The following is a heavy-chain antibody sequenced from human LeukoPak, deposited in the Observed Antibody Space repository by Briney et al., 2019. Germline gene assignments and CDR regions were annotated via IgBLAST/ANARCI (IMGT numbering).Heavy chain of an antibody. CDR3: LYGSGSSFDY. CDR1: GFTFSSYA. J-gene: IGHJ4*02. Sequence: GGSLRLSCSAPGFTFSSYAMHWVRQAPGKGLEYVSAISSNGGSTYYADSVKGRFTISRDNSKNTLYLQMSSLRAEDTAVYYCLYGSGSSFDYWGQGTLVTVSS. V-gene: IGHV3-64D*06. CDR2: ISSNGGST. D-gene: IGHD3-10*01.